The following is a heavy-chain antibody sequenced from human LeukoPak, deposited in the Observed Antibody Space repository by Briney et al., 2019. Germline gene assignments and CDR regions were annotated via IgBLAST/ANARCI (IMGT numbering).Heavy chain of an antibody. V-gene: IGHV5-51*01. CDR1: GYRFTDYW. CDR3: ARGAAGTTPDYYYFGLDV. J-gene: IGHJ6*02. D-gene: IGHD1-7*01. CDR2: IYPGDSDT. Sequence: GESLKISCKGSGYRFTDYWIGWVRQMPGKGLEWMGIIYPGDSDTRYSPSFPGQVTISADKSINTAHLQWSSLKASDTAMYYCARGAAGTTPDYYYFGLDVWGQGTTVRVSS.